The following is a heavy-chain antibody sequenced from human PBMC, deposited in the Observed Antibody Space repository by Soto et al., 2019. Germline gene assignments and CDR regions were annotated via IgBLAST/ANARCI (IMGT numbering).Heavy chain of an antibody. Sequence: PTLVNPTQTLTLTCTFSGFSLSTSGMCVSWIRQPPGKALEWLARIDWDDDKYYSTSLKTRLTISKDTSKNQVVLTMTNMDPVDTATYYCARSYDSSGYYYTHDYWGQGTLVTVSS. D-gene: IGHD3-22*01. CDR3: ARSYDSSGYYYTHDY. V-gene: IGHV2-70*11. CDR1: GFSLSTSGMC. J-gene: IGHJ4*02. CDR2: IDWDDDK.